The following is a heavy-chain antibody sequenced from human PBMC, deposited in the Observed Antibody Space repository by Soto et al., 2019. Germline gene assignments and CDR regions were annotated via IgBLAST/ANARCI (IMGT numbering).Heavy chain of an antibody. CDR1: GDSFNSYA. D-gene: IGHD2-2*01. CDR3: ARVGYCNTTNCLFYYYHYGMDV. Sequence: QVQLVQSGAEVKKPGSSVKVSCKASGDSFNSYAISWVRQAPGQGLEWMGGIIPIFLTANHAQKFQARVTMTADESASTAYMELSGLRSEDTAVYYCARVGYCNTTNCLFYYYHYGMDVWGQGTTVTVS. V-gene: IGHV1-69*01. J-gene: IGHJ6*02. CDR2: IIPIFLTA.